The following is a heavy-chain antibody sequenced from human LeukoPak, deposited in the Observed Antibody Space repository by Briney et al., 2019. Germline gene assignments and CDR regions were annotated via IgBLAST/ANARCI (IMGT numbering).Heavy chain of an antibody. J-gene: IGHJ4*02. D-gene: IGHD2-2*01. CDR1: GFTFDDYA. CDR2: ISWNSGSI. CDR3: AKVSTRPSYFDY. Sequence: GGSLRLSCAASGFTFDDYAMHWVRQAPGKGLEWVSGISWNSGSIGYADSVKGRFTISRDNAKNSLYLQMNSLRAEDTALYYCAKVSTRPSYFDYWGQGTPVTVSS. V-gene: IGHV3-9*01.